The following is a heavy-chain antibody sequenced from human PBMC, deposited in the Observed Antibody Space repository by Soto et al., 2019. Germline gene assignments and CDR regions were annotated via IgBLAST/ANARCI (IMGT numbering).Heavy chain of an antibody. D-gene: IGHD3-10*01. J-gene: IGHJ3*02. CDR1: GYTFTSYG. Sequence: QVQLVQSGAEVKKPGASVKVSCKASGYTFTSYGISWVRQAPGQGLEWMGWISAYNGNTNYAQKLQGRVTMTTDTSTSTGYMEVRRLRSDDTGVEYFARPEGEYHTYNLDAFDIWGQGTMVTVSS. CDR2: ISAYNGNT. CDR3: ARPEGEYHTYNLDAFDI. V-gene: IGHV1-18*01.